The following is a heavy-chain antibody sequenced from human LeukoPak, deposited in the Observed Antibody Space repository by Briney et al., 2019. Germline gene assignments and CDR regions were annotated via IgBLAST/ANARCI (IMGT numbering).Heavy chain of an antibody. V-gene: IGHV1-2*02. J-gene: IGHJ3*01. Sequence: GASVKVSCTASGHIFTVDSIHWVRQAPGQGLEWLGWVHLNGGGTYRAQKFEGRVTMTKGSSISTAPLDLSGLTSDDTAVYYCATAQRCSGGTCYAWTDAFHVWGQGTMVIVSS. D-gene: IGHD2-15*01. CDR1: GHIFTVDS. CDR3: ATAQRCSGGTCYAWTDAFHV. CDR2: VHLNGGGT.